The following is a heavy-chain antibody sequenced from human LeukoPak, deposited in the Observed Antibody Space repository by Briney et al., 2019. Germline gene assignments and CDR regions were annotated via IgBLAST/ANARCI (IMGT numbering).Heavy chain of an antibody. CDR1: GFTFSSYA. CDR3: AKGSKAVIFTRDHYMDV. J-gene: IGHJ6*03. V-gene: IGHV3-30*04. CDR2: ISYDGSNK. D-gene: IGHD3/OR15-3a*01. Sequence: GGSLRLSCAASGFTFSSYAMHWVRQAPGKGLEWVAVISYDGSNKYYADSVKGRFTISRHNSKNTPYLQMNSLRAEDTAVYYCAKGSKAVIFTRDHYMDVWGKGSTVTISS.